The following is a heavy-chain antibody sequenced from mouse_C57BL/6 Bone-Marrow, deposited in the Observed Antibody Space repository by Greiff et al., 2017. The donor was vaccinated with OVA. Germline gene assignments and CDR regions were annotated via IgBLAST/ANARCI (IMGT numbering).Heavy chain of an antibody. CDR3: ARTRRNYGSSLGNFDY. CDR2: INPSNGGT. CDR1: GYTFTSYW. D-gene: IGHD1-1*01. Sequence: VKLQQPGTELVKPGASVKLSCKASGYTFTSYWMHWVKQRPGQGLEWIGNINPSNGGTNYNEKFKSKATLTVDKSSSTAYMQLSSLTSEDSAVYYCARTRRNYGSSLGNFDYWGQGTTLTVSS. J-gene: IGHJ2*01. V-gene: IGHV1-53*01.